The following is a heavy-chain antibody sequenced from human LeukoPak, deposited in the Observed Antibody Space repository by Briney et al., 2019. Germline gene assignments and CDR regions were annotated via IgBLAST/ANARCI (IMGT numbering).Heavy chain of an antibody. D-gene: IGHD1-1*01. J-gene: IGHJ4*02. CDR1: GFTFNNYA. CDR3: ARDYPTSGIVIIFDY. Sequence: GGSLRLSCASSGFTFNNYAMTWVRQAPGKGLEWVSSITTSGGSTNCADSVKGRFTISRDNSKNTLYLQMSSLRAEDTAVYYCARDYPTSGIVIIFDYWGQGTLVTVSS. CDR2: ITTSGGST. V-gene: IGHV3-23*01.